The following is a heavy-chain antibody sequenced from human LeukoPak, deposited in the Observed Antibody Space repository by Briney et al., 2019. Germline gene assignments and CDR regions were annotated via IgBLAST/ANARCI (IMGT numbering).Heavy chain of an antibody. CDR2: ISYDGSNK. D-gene: IGHD2-21*02. Sequence: GGSLTLSYPASGFTFSSYAMHWVRQAPAKGLEGVAVISYDGSNKYYAHSVKGRFTISRDNSKNPVYLQTNSLRADDTAGDYRSKDLSAYCADNCYFLFDYWGQGTLVTVSS. CDR3: SKDLSAYCADNCYFLFDY. CDR1: GFTFSSYA. V-gene: IGHV3-30*04. J-gene: IGHJ4*02.